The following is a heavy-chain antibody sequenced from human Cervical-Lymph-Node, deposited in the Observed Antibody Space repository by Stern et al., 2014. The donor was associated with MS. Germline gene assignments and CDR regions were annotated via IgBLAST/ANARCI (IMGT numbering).Heavy chain of an antibody. CDR1: GFSLSTSGMC. D-gene: IGHD2-21*01. V-gene: IGHV2-70*01. CDR2: IDWDDDK. CDR3: ARARSNSVNFDY. Sequence: QVTLRESGPALVKPTQTLTLTCTFSGFSLSTSGMCVSWIRKPPGKALEWLALIDWDDDKYYSTSLKTRLTISKDTSKNQVVLTMTNMDPVDTATYYCARARSNSVNFDYWGQGTLVTVSS. J-gene: IGHJ4*02.